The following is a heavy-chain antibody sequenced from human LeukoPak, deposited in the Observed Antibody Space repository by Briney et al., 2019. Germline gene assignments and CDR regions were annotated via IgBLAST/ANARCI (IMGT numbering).Heavy chain of an antibody. Sequence: PSETLSLTCTVSGGSIINHYWSWIRRPAGKGLEGIGRIYSSGSANYSPSLKSRVPMSIDTSNNHFSLNLTSVTAADTALYFCARDVRYASGWSTPESWGQGTLVTVSS. CDR1: GGSIINHY. CDR3: ARDVRYASGWSTPES. J-gene: IGHJ5*02. D-gene: IGHD6-19*01. V-gene: IGHV4-4*07. CDR2: IYSSGSA.